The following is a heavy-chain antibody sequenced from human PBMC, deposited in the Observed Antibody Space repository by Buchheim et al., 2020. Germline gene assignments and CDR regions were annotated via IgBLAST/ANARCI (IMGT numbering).Heavy chain of an antibody. CDR1: GFTFSSYS. J-gene: IGHJ4*02. Sequence: EVQLVESGGGLVQPGGSLRLSCAASGFTFSSYSMNWVRQAPGKGLEWVSYISSSSSTIYYADSVKGRFTISRDNAKNSLYLQMNSLRAEETAVYYCARWFRESDLGFDYWGQGTL. CDR2: ISSSSSTI. V-gene: IGHV3-48*01. CDR3: ARWFRESDLGFDY. D-gene: IGHD3-10*01.